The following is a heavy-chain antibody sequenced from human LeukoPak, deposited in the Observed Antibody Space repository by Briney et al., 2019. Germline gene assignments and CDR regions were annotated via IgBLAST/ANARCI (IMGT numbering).Heavy chain of an antibody. CDR3: ARAGGNYYYYYYGMDV. J-gene: IGHJ6*02. D-gene: IGHD4-4*01. V-gene: IGHV4-34*01. CDR1: GGSFSGYY. Sequence: PSETLSLTCAVYGGSFSGYYWSWIRQPPGKGLEWIGEINHSGSTNYNPSLKSRVTISVDTSKNQFSLKLSSVTAADTAVYYCARAGGNYYYYYYGMDVWGQGTTVTVSS. CDR2: INHSGST.